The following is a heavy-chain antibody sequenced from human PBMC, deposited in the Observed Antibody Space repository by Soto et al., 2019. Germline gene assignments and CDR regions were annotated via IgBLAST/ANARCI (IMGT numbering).Heavy chain of an antibody. CDR1: AYSFTSYW. CDR2: IYPGDSDT. J-gene: IGHJ6*02. Sequence: GEALKISCKGSAYSFTSYWIGWVRQMPGKGLEWMGIIYPGDSDTRYSPSFQGQVTISADKSISTAYLQWSSLKASDTAMYYCARTSAAGKYYYGMDVWGQGTTVTVSS. CDR3: ARTSAAGKYYYGMDV. D-gene: IGHD6-13*01. V-gene: IGHV5-51*01.